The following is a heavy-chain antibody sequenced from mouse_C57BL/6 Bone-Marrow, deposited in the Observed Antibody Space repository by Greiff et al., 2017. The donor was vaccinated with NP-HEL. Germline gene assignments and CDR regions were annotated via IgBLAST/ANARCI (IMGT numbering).Heavy chain of an antibody. J-gene: IGHJ4*01. D-gene: IGHD2-2*01. CDR2: ISYSGST. CDR3: ARSPFWLRRNYYAMDY. Sequence: EVQRVESGPGLAKPSQTLSLTCSVTGYSITSDYWNWIRKFPGNKLEYMGYISYSGSTYYNPSLKSRISITRDTSKNQYYLQLNSVNTEDTATYYCARSPFWLRRNYYAMDYWGQGTSVTVSS. V-gene: IGHV3-8*01. CDR1: GYSITSDY.